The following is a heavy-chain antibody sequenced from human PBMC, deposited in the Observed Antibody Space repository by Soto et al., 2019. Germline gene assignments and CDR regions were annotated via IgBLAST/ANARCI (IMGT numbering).Heavy chain of an antibody. D-gene: IGHD3-10*01. CDR3: ARGINYYDSGDDAFDI. CDR2: MNPNSGNT. V-gene: IGHV1-8*01. Sequence: QVQLVQSGAEVKKPGASVKVSCKASGYTFTSYDINWVRQATGQGLEWMGWMNPNSGNTGYAQKFQGRVTMTRNTSITTAYMDLSSLSSEDTAVYYCARGINYYDSGDDAFDIWGQGTMVTVSS. J-gene: IGHJ3*02. CDR1: GYTFTSYD.